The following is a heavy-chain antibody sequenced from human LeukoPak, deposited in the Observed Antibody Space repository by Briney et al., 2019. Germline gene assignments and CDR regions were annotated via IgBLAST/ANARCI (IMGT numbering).Heavy chain of an antibody. CDR1: GFTVSTNS. J-gene: IGHJ4*02. V-gene: IGHV3-53*01. CDR3: ARRAGAYSHPYDH. CDR2: IYSDNT. Sequence: GGSLRLSCTVSGFTVSTNSMSWVRQAPGKGLEWVSFIYSDNTHYSDSVKGRFTISRDNSKNTLYLQMNSLRAEDTTVYYCARRAGAYSHPYDHWGQGTLVTVSS. D-gene: IGHD4/OR15-4a*01.